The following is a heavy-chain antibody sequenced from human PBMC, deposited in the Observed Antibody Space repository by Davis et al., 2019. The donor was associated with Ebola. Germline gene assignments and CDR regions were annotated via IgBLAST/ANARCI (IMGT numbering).Heavy chain of an antibody. Sequence: PGGSLRLSCAASGFTFSSYSMNWVRQAPGKGLEWVSYISSSSSTIYYADSVKGRFTISRDNAKNSLYLQMNSLRAEDTAVYYCARARGYSNYYYYGMDVWGQGTTVTVSS. J-gene: IGHJ6*02. CDR3: ARARGYSNYYYYGMDV. CDR1: GFTFSSYS. CDR2: ISSSSSTI. D-gene: IGHD4-11*01. V-gene: IGHV3-48*01.